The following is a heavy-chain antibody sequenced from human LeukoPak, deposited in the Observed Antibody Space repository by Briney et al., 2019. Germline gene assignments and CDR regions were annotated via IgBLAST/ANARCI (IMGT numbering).Heavy chain of an antibody. V-gene: IGHV1-8*01. CDR1: GYTFTSYD. Sequence: ASVKVSCKASGYTFTSYDINWVRQATGQGLEWMGWMNPNSGNTGYAQKFQGRVTMTRNTSISTAYMELSSLRSEDTAVYYCATTLAAAGTWVYYYYYYGMDVWGQGTTVTVSS. D-gene: IGHD6-13*01. CDR2: MNPNSGNT. CDR3: ATTLAAAGTWVYYYYYYGMDV. J-gene: IGHJ6*02.